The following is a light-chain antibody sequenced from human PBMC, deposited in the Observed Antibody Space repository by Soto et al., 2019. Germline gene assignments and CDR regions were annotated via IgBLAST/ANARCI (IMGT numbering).Light chain of an antibody. Sequence: EIVLTQSPATLSLSPGERATLSCRASQSVSSYLAWYQQKAGQAPRLLIYDASNRATGIPARFSGSGSGTDFTLTISSLEPEYFAVYYCQPRFFGGGTKVEIK. CDR2: DAS. CDR3: QPRF. V-gene: IGKV3-11*01. J-gene: IGKJ4*01. CDR1: QSVSSY.